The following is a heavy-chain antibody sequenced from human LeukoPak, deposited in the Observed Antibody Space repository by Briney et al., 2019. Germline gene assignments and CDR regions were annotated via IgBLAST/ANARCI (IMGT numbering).Heavy chain of an antibody. CDR1: GYTFTSYD. D-gene: IGHD3-10*01. V-gene: IGHV1-8*03. Sequence: GASVKVSCKASGYTFTSYDINWVRQATGQGLEWMGWMNPNSGNTGYAQKFQGRVTITRNTSISTAYMELSSLRSEDTAVYYCARVRDEFKITLITMVRGVTSTFDYWGQGTLVTVSS. CDR3: ARVRDEFKITLITMVRGVTSTFDY. J-gene: IGHJ4*02. CDR2: MNPNSGNT.